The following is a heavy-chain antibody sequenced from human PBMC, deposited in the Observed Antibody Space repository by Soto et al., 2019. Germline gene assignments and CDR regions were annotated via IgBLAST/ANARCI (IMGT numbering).Heavy chain of an antibody. Sequence: EVQLVESGGGLVKPGGALRLSCAASDFSINNAWMNWVRQAPGEGLEWVGRVKSKTAGGTTDYAAPVKGRFTISRHDAKTTVYLQMNSLKTEDNAVYYCAPSLERDAFDIWGQGTMVTVSS. CDR3: APSLERDAFDI. CDR2: VKSKTAGGTT. D-gene: IGHD1-1*01. J-gene: IGHJ3*02. CDR1: DFSINNAW. V-gene: IGHV3-15*07.